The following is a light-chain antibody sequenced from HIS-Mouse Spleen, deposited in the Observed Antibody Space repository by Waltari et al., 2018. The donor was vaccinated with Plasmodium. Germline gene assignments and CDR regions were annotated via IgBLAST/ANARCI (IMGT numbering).Light chain of an antibody. J-gene: IGKJ1*01. CDR1: QSISSW. V-gene: IGKV1-5*03. CDR3: QQYNSYSWT. CDR2: KAS. Sequence: DIQMTQSPSTLSASLVDRVTITCRASQSISSWLAWYQQKPGKAPKLLIYKASSLESGVPSRFSGSGSGTEFTLTISSLQPDDFATYYCQQYNSYSWTFGQGTKVEIK.